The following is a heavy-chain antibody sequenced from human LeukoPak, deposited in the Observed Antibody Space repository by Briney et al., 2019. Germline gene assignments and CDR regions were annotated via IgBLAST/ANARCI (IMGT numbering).Heavy chain of an antibody. V-gene: IGHV3-23*01. CDR1: GFTFSSYG. CDR3: AKDLHYGSADY. CDR2: ISGSGGST. Sequence: GGSLRLSCAASGFTFSSYGMIWVRQAPGKGLEWVSGISGSGGSTYLADSVKGRFTISRDNSKNALYLQMNSLRAEDTAVYYCAKDLHYGSADYWGQGTLVTVSS. J-gene: IGHJ4*02. D-gene: IGHD3-10*01.